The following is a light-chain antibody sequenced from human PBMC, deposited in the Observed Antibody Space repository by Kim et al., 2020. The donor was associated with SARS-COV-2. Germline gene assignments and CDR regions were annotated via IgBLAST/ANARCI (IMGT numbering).Light chain of an antibody. V-gene: IGKV1-5*01. CDR3: QQYVNDSPPVT. Sequence: DIQMTQSPSTVSASIGDTVTMTCRASQSIGRWLAWYQLKPGKGPKLLIYYASSLESGVPSRFSGSGSGTEFTLTISSLQPDDFSSYYCQQYVNDSPPVTFGGGTKVDIK. CDR2: YAS. J-gene: IGKJ4*02. CDR1: QSIGRW.